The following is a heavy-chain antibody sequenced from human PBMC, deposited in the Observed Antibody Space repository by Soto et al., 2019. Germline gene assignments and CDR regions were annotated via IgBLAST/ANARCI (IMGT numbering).Heavy chain of an antibody. D-gene: IGHD3-22*01. V-gene: IGHV3-11*01. J-gene: IGHJ4*01. Sequence: QVQLVESGGGLVKPGGSLRLSCASSGFTFSDYYMSWIRQAPGKGLEWVAYISAGGSDIYYGDSVKGRFTVSRDNTKKSLYLQMSNRRADDPAIYYCASLPQGYYDRSGRLVDYWGHGTLVTVSS. CDR2: ISAGGSDI. CDR3: ASLPQGYYDRSGRLVDY. CDR1: GFTFSDYY.